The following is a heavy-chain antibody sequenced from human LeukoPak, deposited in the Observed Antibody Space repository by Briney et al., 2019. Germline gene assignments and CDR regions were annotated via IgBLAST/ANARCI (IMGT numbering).Heavy chain of an antibody. J-gene: IGHJ4*02. Sequence: GASVKVPCKASGYTFTSYDINWVRQATGQGLEWMGWMNPNSGNTGYTQKFQGRVTMTRNTSISTAYMELSSLRSEDTAVYYCARRTIAAAGSDFDYWGQGTLVTVSS. CDR3: ARRTIAAAGSDFDY. V-gene: IGHV1-8*01. CDR1: GYTFTSYD. D-gene: IGHD6-13*01. CDR2: MNPNSGNT.